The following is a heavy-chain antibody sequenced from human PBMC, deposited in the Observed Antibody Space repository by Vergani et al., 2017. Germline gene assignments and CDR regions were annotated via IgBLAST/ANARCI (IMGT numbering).Heavy chain of an antibody. Sequence: EVQLLESGGDLVQPGGSLRLSCAASGFTFIMHAMSWVRQAPGKGLEWVSTLSASDRRTHYADSVKGRFIISRDNSKNTLHLQMNSLRADDTAVYYCARKHISNYYDSSGYYYMGYYYGMDVWGQGTTVTVSS. CDR1: GFTFIMHA. CDR2: LSASDRRT. CDR3: ARKHISNYYDSSGYYYMGYYYGMDV. D-gene: IGHD3-22*01. J-gene: IGHJ6*02. V-gene: IGHV3-23*01.